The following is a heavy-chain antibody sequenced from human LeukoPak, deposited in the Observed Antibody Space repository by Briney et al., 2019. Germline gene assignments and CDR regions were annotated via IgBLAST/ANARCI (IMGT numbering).Heavy chain of an antibody. CDR2: TSYDGSDD. CDR1: GFTFTSYA. J-gene: IGHJ4*02. CDR3: ARSDSSTWHLFDY. Sequence: PGGSLRLSCAASGFTFTSYAMHWVRQTPGKGLECVALTSYDGSDDHYTDSVKGRFTISRDNSMDTLYLQMNSLRSEDTAVYYCARSDSSTWHLFDYWGQGTLVTVSS. V-gene: IGHV3-30-3*01. D-gene: IGHD6-13*01.